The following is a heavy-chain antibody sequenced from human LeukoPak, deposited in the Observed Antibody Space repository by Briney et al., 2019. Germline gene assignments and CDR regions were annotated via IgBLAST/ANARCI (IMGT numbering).Heavy chain of an antibody. CDR3: ARDLAAAGTTDY. CDR1: GGSISSGGYY. D-gene: IGHD6-13*01. CDR2: IYHSGST. Sequence: PSQTLSLTCTVSGGSISSGGYYWSWIRQPPGKGLEWIGYIYHSGSTYYNPSLKSRVTISVDRSKNQFSLKLSPVTAADTAVYYCARDLAAAGTTDYWGQGTLVTVSS. V-gene: IGHV4-30-2*01. J-gene: IGHJ4*02.